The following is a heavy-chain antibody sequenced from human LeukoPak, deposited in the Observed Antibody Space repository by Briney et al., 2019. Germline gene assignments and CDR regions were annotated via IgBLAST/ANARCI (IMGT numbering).Heavy chain of an antibody. CDR2: ISAYNGNT. D-gene: IGHD3-3*01. CDR1: DYTFTSYG. CDR3: ARSPRFKDVNHITIDLDY. Sequence: ASVKVSCKASDYTFTSYGISWVRQAPGQGLEWMGWISAYNGNTNYAQKLQGRVTMTTDTSTSTAYMELRSLRSDDTAVYYCARSPRFKDVNHITIDLDYWGQGTLVTVSS. V-gene: IGHV1-18*01. J-gene: IGHJ4*02.